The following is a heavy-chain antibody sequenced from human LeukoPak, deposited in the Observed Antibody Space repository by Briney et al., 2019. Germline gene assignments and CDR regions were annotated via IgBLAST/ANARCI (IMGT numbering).Heavy chain of an antibody. V-gene: IGHV3-66*01. J-gene: IGHJ4*02. CDR2: IYSGGST. CDR1: GFTLSSTH. Sequence: GGSLRLSCAAPGFTLSSTHMCWVRQTPGEGLELVSVIYSGGSTYYADSVKGRFTIYRDNSKNTLYGQMNSLRAEDTAVYYCAGGYNGWSDYWGQGTLVTVSS. CDR3: AGGYNGWSDY. D-gene: IGHD1-26*01.